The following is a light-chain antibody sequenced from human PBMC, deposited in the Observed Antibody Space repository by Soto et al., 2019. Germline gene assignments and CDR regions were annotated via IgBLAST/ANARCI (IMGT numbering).Light chain of an antibody. CDR2: EVS. CDR3: SSSKSDSILV. V-gene: IGLV2-14*01. Sequence: QSALTQPASVSGSPGQSITISCTGTSSDVGAYNYVSWYQQHPGKAPQLMIFEVSHRPSGVSNRFSASKSGNTASLTISWLQAEDEADYYCSSSKSDSILVFGGGTKLTVL. CDR1: SSDVGAYNY. J-gene: IGLJ2*01.